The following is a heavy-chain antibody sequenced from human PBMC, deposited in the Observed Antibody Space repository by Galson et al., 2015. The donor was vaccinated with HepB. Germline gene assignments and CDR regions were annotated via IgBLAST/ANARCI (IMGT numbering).Heavy chain of an antibody. CDR1: GFSLSNARMG. D-gene: IGHD3-10*01. Sequence: PALVKPTQTLTLTCTVSGFSLSNARMGVSWIRQPPGKALEWLAHIFSNDEKSYSTSLKSRLTISKDTSKSQVVLTMTNMDPVDTATYYCARIRESYGSGSYYTDYWGQGTLVTVSS. CDR2: IFSNDEK. J-gene: IGHJ4*02. CDR3: ARIRESYGSGSYYTDY. V-gene: IGHV2-26*01.